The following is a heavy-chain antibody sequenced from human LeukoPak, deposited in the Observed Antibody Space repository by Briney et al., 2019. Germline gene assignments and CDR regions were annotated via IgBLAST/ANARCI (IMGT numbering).Heavy chain of an antibody. V-gene: IGHV1-18*01. CDR2: ISGDNGST. Sequence: VASVKVSCKASGYTFTSYGISCVRQTPGQGLERMGWISGDNGSTNYAQKLQGRITMTTDTSTSTAYMELRSLRSDDSAVYYCAREDTRRGSRGYFDYWGQGTLVTVSS. CDR3: AREDTRRGSRGYFDY. D-gene: IGHD2-2*01. CDR1: GYTFTSYG. J-gene: IGHJ4*02.